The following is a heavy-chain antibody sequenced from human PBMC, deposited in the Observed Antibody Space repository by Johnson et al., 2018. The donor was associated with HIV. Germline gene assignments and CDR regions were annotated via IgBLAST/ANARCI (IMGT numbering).Heavy chain of an antibody. D-gene: IGHD1-1*01. Sequence: MQLVESGGGLVQPGGSLRLSCAASGFTFSTYAMYWVRQAPGKGLEYVSGISSNGVRTYYANSVKDRFTVSRDSSNNTLYLQMGSLRDEDMAVYYCTRGIPNLPRTVTRGFDIWGQGTMVTVSS. CDR2: ISSNGVRT. CDR1: GFTFSTYA. V-gene: IGHV3-64*01. J-gene: IGHJ3*02. CDR3: TRGIPNLPRTVTRGFDI.